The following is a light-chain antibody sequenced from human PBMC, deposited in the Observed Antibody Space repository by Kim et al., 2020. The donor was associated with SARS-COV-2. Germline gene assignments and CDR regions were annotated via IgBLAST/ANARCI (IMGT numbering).Light chain of an antibody. Sequence: GQSITISCTRTISDVCGYDYVAWYRQSPCKAPILIIYHVINRPSGVSSRFSGSKSGNTASLTISGLQADDEADYYCSSYASSTSYVFGTGTKVTVL. V-gene: IGLV2-14*03. CDR1: ISDVCGYDY. CDR3: SSYASSTSYV. J-gene: IGLJ1*01. CDR2: HVI.